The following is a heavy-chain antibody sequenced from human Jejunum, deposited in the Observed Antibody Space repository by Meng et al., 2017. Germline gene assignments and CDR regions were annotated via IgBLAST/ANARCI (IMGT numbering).Heavy chain of an antibody. J-gene: IGHJ4*02. Sequence: QVQLVQPGIEVKKPGASVKLSCKASGYIFTSYGISWMRQAPGQRLEWLGWISPYNGDTDYAQRLQGRVTLTTDTSTTTAYMELRSLRSDDTAVYFCAREPGGQGAADYWGQGTLVTVSS. CDR3: AREPGGQGAADY. V-gene: IGHV1-18*01. D-gene: IGHD1-26*01. CDR1: GYIFTSYG. CDR2: ISPYNGDT.